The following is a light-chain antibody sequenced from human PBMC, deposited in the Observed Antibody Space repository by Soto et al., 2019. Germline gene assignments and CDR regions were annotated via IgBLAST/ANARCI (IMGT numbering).Light chain of an antibody. J-gene: IGKJ2*01. CDR3: QQYYSTPPT. Sequence: EVVMTQSPATLSASPGERVILSCRASQNIGSNLAWYQQRPGQAPRLLMYGASTRATETPARFSGSGSATDFTLTISSLQSEDFAVYYCQQYYSTPPTFGQGTKLEIK. V-gene: IGKV3-15*01. CDR2: GAS. CDR1: QNIGSN.